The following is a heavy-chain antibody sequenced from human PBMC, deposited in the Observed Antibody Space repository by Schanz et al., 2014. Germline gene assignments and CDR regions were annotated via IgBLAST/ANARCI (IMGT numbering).Heavy chain of an antibody. V-gene: IGHV1-46*01. CDR3: VTEKRMESGTWAKAFDI. Sequence: QVQLVQSGAEVKKPGASVKLSCKASNYIFTKYYIHCVRQAPGQGLEWMGLINPYDDTIDYAKKFQGRFTMTRDTSTTTVYMELSSLRSDDTAMYYCVTEKRMESGTWAKAFDIWGQGT. D-gene: IGHD3-3*01. J-gene: IGHJ3*02. CDR2: INPYDDTI. CDR1: NYIFTKYY.